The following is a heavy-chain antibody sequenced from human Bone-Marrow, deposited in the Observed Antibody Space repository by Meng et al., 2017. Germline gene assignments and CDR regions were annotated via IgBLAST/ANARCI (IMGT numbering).Heavy chain of an antibody. CDR1: GGSFRGYY. J-gene: IGHJ4*02. V-gene: IGHV4-34*01. CDR2: INHSGST. D-gene: IGHD6-6*01. Sequence: VPLWQEGAGLLKPSEALSLNCAVYGGSFRGYYWSWIRQPPGKGLEWIGEINHSGSTNYNPSLKSRVTISVDTSKNQFSLKLSSVTAADTAVYYCARGLRAARPLLFGYWGQGTLVTVSS. CDR3: ARGLRAARPLLFGY.